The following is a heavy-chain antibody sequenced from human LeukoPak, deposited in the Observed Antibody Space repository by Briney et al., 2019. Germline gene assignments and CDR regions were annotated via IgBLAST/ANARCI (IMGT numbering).Heavy chain of an antibody. D-gene: IGHD2-2*01. CDR3: ARAASWPNFYYFNY. J-gene: IGHJ4*02. CDR2: ISHDGTNK. Sequence: GGSLRLSCAASGFTFSTYVMNWVRQAPGKGLEWVAVISHDGTNKYYIDSVKGRFTISRDNSKNTVYLQMNSLRPEDTAVYYCARAASWPNFYYFNYWGQGTLVTVS. V-gene: IGHV3-30*03. CDR1: GFTFSTYV.